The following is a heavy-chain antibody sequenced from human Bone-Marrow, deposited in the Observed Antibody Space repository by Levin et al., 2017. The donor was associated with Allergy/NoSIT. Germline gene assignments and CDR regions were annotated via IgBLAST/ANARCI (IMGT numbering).Heavy chain of an antibody. D-gene: IGHD3-10*01. CDR3: ARASHYYGSGSYGPDY. CDR2: ISSSSSTI. Sequence: GGSLRLSCAASGFTFSTYSINWVRQAPGKGLEWVSYISSSSSTIYYADSVKGRFTISRDNAKNSVYLQMNSLRADDTAVYYCARASHYYGSGSYGPDYWGQGTLVTVSS. V-gene: IGHV3-48*01. CDR1: GFTFSTYS. J-gene: IGHJ4*02.